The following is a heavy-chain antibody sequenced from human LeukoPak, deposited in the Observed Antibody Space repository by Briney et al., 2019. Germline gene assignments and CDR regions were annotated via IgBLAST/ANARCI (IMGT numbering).Heavy chain of an antibody. CDR3: ARHHDFLSPYNN. J-gene: IGHJ4*02. CDR1: GGSIDDNYL. CDR2: ISHTEGA. V-gene: IGHV4/OR15-8*02. D-gene: IGHD3-3*01. Sequence: SETLSLTCVVSGGSIDDNYLWTWVRQPPGKGLDWIGEISHTEGAKYCPSLEGRVSISMDRSKNLFSLMLRSVTAADTAVYFCARHHDFLSPYNNWGQGILVTVSS.